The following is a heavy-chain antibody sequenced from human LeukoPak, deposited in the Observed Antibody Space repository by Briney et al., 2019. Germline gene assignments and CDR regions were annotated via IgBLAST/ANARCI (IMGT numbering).Heavy chain of an antibody. D-gene: IGHD1-26*01. V-gene: IGHV3-30*18. CDR3: AKDLGVGATYYYYGMDV. CDR1: GFTFSGYG. J-gene: IGHJ6*02. Sequence: PGTSLRLSCAASGFTFSGYGMHWVRQAPGKGLEWVAVISYDGSNKYYADSVKGRFTISRDNSKNTLYLQMSSLRAEDTAVYYCAKDLGVGATYYYYGMDVWGQGTTVTVSS. CDR2: ISYDGSNK.